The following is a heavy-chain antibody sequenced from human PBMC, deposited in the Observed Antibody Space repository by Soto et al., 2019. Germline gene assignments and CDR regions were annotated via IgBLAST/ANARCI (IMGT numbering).Heavy chain of an antibody. V-gene: IGHV3-23*01. CDR2: ISGSGGST. J-gene: IGHJ4*02. CDR1: GFTFSSYA. Sequence: EVQLLESGGGLVQPGGSLRLSCAASGFTFSSYAMSWVRQAPGKGLEWVSAISGSGGSTYYADSVKGRFTISRNNSKNTLYLQMNSLRAEDTAVYYCAKDPEQYDIPRDWGQGTLVTVSS. CDR3: AKDPEQYDIPRD. D-gene: IGHD3-9*01.